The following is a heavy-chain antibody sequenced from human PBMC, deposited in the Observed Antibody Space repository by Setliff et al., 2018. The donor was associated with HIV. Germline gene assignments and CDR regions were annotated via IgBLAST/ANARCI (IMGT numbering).Heavy chain of an antibody. D-gene: IGHD3-16*01. J-gene: IGHJ3*02. CDR2: IYTSGST. CDR3: AKTVVGDSYALPNDAFDI. V-gene: IGHV4-61*09. Sequence: PSETLSLTCTVSGGSISSGSYYWSWIRQPAGKGLEWIGHIYTSGSTNYNPSLKSRVPMSVDTSKNRFSLKLSSVTAFATAVYYCAKTVVGDSYALPNDAFDIWGQGTMVTVSS. CDR1: GGSISSGSYY.